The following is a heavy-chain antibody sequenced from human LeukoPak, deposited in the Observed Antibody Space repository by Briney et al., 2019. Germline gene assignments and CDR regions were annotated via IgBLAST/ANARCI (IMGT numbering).Heavy chain of an antibody. CDR3: ARDTGYYYGSGSYGPHDAFDI. V-gene: IGHV4-59*06. CDR1: GGSISSYY. J-gene: IGHJ3*02. D-gene: IGHD3-10*01. Sequence: SETLSLTCTVSGGSISSYYWSWIRQHPGKGLEWIGYIYYSGSTYYNPSLESRVTISVDTSKNQFSLKLSSVTAADTAVYYCARDTGYYYGSGSYGPHDAFDIWGQGTMVTVSS. CDR2: IYYSGST.